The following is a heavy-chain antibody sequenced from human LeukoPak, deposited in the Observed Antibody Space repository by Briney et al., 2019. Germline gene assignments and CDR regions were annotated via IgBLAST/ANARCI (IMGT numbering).Heavy chain of an antibody. V-gene: IGHV3-23*01. J-gene: IGHJ6*02. CDR1: GFTFSSYA. CDR3: AKDLRAFGVRAHAGMDV. Sequence: PGGSLRLSCAASGFTFSSYAMSWVRQAPGKGLEWVSAISGSGGSTYYADSVKGRFTISRDNSKNTLHLQMNSLRAEDTAVYYCAKDLRAFGVRAHAGMDVWGQGTTVTVSS. CDR2: ISGSGGST. D-gene: IGHD3-3*01.